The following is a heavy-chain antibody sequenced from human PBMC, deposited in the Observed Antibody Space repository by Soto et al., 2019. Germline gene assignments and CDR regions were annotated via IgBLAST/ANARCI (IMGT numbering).Heavy chain of an antibody. J-gene: IGHJ4*02. CDR1: DASVWSDSYF. CDR2: ISHTGDT. CDR3: ARIVVGVTVDL. Sequence: PSETLSLTCTVSDASVWSDSYFWTWIRQPPGKGLEWIAYISHTGDTNYNPSLKSRVTISIDTSRNQFSLTVPSVTAADTAVYFCARIVVGVTVDLWGQGSLVTVSS. D-gene: IGHD1-26*01. V-gene: IGHV4-61*01.